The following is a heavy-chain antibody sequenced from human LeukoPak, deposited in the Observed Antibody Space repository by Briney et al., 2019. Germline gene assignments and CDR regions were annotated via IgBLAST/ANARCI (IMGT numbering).Heavy chain of an antibody. CDR2: IYYNGNA. J-gene: IGHJ4*02. CDR1: GGSISSHY. D-gene: IGHD6-19*01. Sequence: SETLSLTCSVSGGSISSHYWSWIRQAPGKQLEWIGYIYYNGNANYNSSLKSRVTMSVDTSKNQFSLNLRSVTAADTAVYYCARGGWSLDYWGQGTPVTVSS. CDR3: ARGGWSLDY. V-gene: IGHV4-59*11.